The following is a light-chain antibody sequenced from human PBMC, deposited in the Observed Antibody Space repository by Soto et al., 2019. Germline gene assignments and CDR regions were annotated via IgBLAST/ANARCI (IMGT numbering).Light chain of an antibody. V-gene: IGLV2-23*01. Sequence: QSALTQPASVSGSPGQSITISCTGISSDVGSYNLVSWYQQHPGKAPKLMIYEGSKRPSGVSNRFSGSKSGNTASLTISGLQAEDEADYYCGSWDSSLSAVVFGGGTKLTVL. CDR3: GSWDSSLSAVV. CDR1: SSDVGSYNL. J-gene: IGLJ2*01. CDR2: EGS.